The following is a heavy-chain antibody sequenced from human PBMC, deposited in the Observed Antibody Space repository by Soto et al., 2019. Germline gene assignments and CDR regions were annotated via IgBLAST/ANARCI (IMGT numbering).Heavy chain of an antibody. CDR2: ISNDGRGK. Sequence: GGSLRLSCAASGFTFTTYAIHWVRQAPGKGLEWVAVISNDGRGKYYADSVKGRFTISRDNSKNTLYLQMNSLGSDDTAVYYCARDQCFGGGRSCYYFDFWGQGTMVTVYS. D-gene: IGHD2-15*01. J-gene: IGHJ4*02. CDR1: GFTFTTYA. V-gene: IGHV3-30*04. CDR3: ARDQCFGGGRSCYYFDF.